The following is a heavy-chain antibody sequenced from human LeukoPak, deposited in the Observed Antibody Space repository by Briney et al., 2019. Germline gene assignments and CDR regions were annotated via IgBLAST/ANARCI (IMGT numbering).Heavy chain of an antibody. Sequence: LPGGSLRLSCAASGFIFKSYWMSWVRQAPGKGLEWVGTIKNDGSEQYYVDSVKGRLTISRDNARNSLNLQMDSLRVEDTAVYCCTRGHYGLDVWGQGTTVTVSS. CDR1: GFIFKSYW. V-gene: IGHV3-7*05. CDR2: IKNDGSEQ. J-gene: IGHJ6*02. CDR3: TRGHYGLDV.